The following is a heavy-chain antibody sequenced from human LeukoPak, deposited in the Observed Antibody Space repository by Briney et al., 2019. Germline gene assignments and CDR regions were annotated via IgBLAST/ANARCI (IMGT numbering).Heavy chain of an antibody. V-gene: IGHV3-64D*06. Sequence: PGGSLRLSCSASGFTFSSYAMHWVRQAPGKGLEYVSAISSNVGSTYYADSVKGRFTISRDNSKNTLYLQMSSLRAEDTAVYYCVRGIAAAGTDYYYYGMDVWGKGTTVTVSS. J-gene: IGHJ6*04. CDR1: GFTFSSYA. CDR2: ISSNVGST. CDR3: VRGIAAAGTDYYYYGMDV. D-gene: IGHD6-13*01.